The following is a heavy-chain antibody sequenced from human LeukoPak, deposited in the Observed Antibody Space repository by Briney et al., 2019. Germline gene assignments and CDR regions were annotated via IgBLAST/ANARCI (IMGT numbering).Heavy chain of an antibody. CDR3: TTAPDSFDI. CDR1: GFTFNNAW. V-gene: IGHV3-15*01. J-gene: IGHJ3*02. CDR2: VKSKADGGTT. Sequence: GGSLKLSCAASGFTFNNAWMNWVRQVPGKGLEWVGRVKSKADGGTTDYAAPVEGRFTISRDDSENTLYLQMNSLKTEDTAVYYCTTAPDSFDIWGQGTMVTVSS.